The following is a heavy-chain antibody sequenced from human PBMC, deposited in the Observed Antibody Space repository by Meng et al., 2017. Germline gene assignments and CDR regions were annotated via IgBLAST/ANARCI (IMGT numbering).Heavy chain of an antibody. V-gene: IGHV4-61*01. CDR3: ARETDDMVRGVRPLYYFDY. D-gene: IGHD3-10*01. Sequence: SETLSLTCTVSGCSVSSGSYYWSWIRQPPGKGLEWIGYIYYSGSTNYNPSLKSRVTISVDTSKNQFSLKLSSVTAADTAVYYCARETDDMVRGVRPLYYFDYWGQGTLVT. CDR2: IYYSGST. J-gene: IGHJ4*02. CDR1: GCSVSSGSYY.